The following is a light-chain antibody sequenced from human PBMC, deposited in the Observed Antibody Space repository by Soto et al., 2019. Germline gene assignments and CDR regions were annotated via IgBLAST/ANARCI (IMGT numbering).Light chain of an antibody. J-gene: IGKJ1*01. CDR1: QIIGSAY. CDR3: QHYGRSPS. CDR2: GAS. V-gene: IGKV3-20*01. Sequence: ETTLTQSPDTLSLSPGEGATLSCRASQIIGSAYLAWYQQKPGQAPRLRIFGASTRATGTPHRFSGSWSGTAFTLTISALESEDVGVYYCQHYGRSPSFGRGTKVEIK.